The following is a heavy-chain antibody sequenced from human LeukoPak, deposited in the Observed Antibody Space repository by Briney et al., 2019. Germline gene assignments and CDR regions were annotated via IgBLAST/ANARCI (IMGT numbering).Heavy chain of an antibody. V-gene: IGHV3-7*01. CDR1: GLTFSSYW. CDR2: IKQDGSEK. D-gene: IGHD6-6*01. Sequence: GGSLRLSCAASGLTFSSYWMSWVRQAPGKGLEWVANIKQDGSEKYYVDSVKGRFTISRDNAKNSLYLQMNSLRAEDTAVYYCARGCSSSSEEDYWGQGTLVTVSS. J-gene: IGHJ4*02. CDR3: ARGCSSSSEEDY.